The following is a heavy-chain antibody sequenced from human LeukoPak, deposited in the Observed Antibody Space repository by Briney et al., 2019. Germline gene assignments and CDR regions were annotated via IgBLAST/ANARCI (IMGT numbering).Heavy chain of an antibody. Sequence: GGSLRLSCAASGFTFSSYTMSWVRQAPGKGLEWVSAISGSGGSTYYADSVKGRFTISRDNSKNTLYLQMNSLRAEDTAVYYCAKRYCSSTSCSLFDYWGQGTLVTVSS. CDR2: ISGSGGST. CDR3: AKRYCSSTSCSLFDY. CDR1: GFTFSSYT. V-gene: IGHV3-23*01. D-gene: IGHD2-2*01. J-gene: IGHJ4*02.